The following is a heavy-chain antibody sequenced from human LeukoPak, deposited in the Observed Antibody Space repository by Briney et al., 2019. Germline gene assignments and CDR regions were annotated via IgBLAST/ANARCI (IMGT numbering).Heavy chain of an antibody. V-gene: IGHV3-9*01. CDR2: ISWNSSSI. D-gene: IGHD6-13*01. CDR3: AKESSSSSFSFDY. Sequence: GRPLRLSCAASGFTFDDYAMHWVRQAPGKGLEWVSGISWNSSSIGYADSVKGRFTISRDNAKNSLYLQMNSLRAEDTALYYCAKESSSSSFSFDYWGQGTLVTVSS. J-gene: IGHJ4*02. CDR1: GFTFDDYA.